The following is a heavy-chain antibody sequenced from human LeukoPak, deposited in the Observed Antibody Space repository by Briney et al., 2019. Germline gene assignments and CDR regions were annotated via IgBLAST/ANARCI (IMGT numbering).Heavy chain of an antibody. Sequence: ASVKVSCKASGGTFSGYAISWVRQAPGQGLEWMGWINTNTGNPTYAQGFTGRFVFSLDTSVSTAYLQISSLKAEDTAVYYCARRYDFWSGYSNHDAFDIWGQGTMVTVSS. CDR1: GGTFSGYA. CDR2: INTNTGNP. CDR3: ARRYDFWSGYSNHDAFDI. J-gene: IGHJ3*02. D-gene: IGHD3-3*01. V-gene: IGHV7-4-1*02.